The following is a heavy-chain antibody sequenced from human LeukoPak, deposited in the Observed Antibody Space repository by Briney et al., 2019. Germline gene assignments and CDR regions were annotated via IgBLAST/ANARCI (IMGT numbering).Heavy chain of an antibody. CDR2: ISYDGSNK. D-gene: IGHD4-23*01. CDR1: GFTFSSYG. V-gene: IGHV3-30*18. Sequence: PGGSLRLSCAASGFTFSSYGMHWVRQAPGKGLEWVAVISYDGSNKYYADSVKGRFTISRDNSKTTLYLQMNSLRAEDTAVYYCAKEGYDYGGNSGGFDYWGQGTLVTVSS. J-gene: IGHJ4*02. CDR3: AKEGYDYGGNSGGFDY.